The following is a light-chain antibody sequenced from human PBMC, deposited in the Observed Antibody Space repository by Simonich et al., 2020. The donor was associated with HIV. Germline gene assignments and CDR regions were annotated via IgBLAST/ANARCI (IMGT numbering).Light chain of an antibody. CDR2: GAS. CDR3: QQSYSTPYT. CDR1: QTIRNY. J-gene: IGKJ2*01. V-gene: IGKV1-39*01. Sequence: DIQMTQSPSSLSASVGDRVTVTCRASQTIRNYLNLYQQKPGKAPQLLIYGASILQSGVPSRFSGRRSGTDFTLAISNLQPEDFATYYCQQSYSTPYTFGQGTKVEIK.